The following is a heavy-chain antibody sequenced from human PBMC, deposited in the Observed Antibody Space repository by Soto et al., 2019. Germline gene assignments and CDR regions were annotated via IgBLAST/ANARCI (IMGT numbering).Heavy chain of an antibody. V-gene: IGHV3-30-3*01. Sequence: PGGSLRLSCAASGFTFSSYAMHWVRQAPGKGLEWVAVISYDGSNKYYADSVKGRFTISRDNSKNTLYLQMNSLRAEDTAVYYCARYPYSSASSSTQFDYWGQGTLVTVSS. CDR2: ISYDGSNK. J-gene: IGHJ4*02. CDR1: GFTFSSYA. D-gene: IGHD6-6*01. CDR3: ARYPYSSASSSTQFDY.